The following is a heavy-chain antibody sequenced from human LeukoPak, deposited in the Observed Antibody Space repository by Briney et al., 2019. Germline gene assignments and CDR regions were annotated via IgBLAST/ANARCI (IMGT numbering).Heavy chain of an antibody. V-gene: IGHV4-4*02. CDR3: ARDRLVVPAAMDYYYYGMDV. CDR1: GGSISSSNW. Sequence: SGTLSLTCAVSGGSISSSNWWSWVRQPPGKGLEWIGEIYHSGSTNYNPSLKSRVTISVDKSKNQFSLKLSSVTAADTAVYYCARDRLVVPAAMDYYYYGMDVWGQGTTVTVSS. J-gene: IGHJ6*02. CDR2: IYHSGST. D-gene: IGHD2-2*01.